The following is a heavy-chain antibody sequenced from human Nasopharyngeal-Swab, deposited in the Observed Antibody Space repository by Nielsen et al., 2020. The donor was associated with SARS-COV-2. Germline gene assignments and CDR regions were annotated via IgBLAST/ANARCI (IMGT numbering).Heavy chain of an antibody. CDR2: IKQDGSEK. J-gene: IGHJ3*02. Sequence: GGSLRLSCAASGFTFSSYWMSWVRQAPGKGLEWVANIKQDGSEKYYVDSVKGRFTISRDNSKNTLYLQMNSLRAEDTAVYYCARDPAGYSSSWYDAFDIWGQGTTVTVSS. D-gene: IGHD6-13*01. V-gene: IGHV3-7*01. CDR3: ARDPAGYSSSWYDAFDI. CDR1: GFTFSSYW.